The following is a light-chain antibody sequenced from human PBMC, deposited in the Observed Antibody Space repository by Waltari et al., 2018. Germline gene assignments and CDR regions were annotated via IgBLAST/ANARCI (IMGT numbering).Light chain of an antibody. CDR2: DAS. V-gene: IGKV3-11*01. Sequence: EIVLTQYPATLSLSPGERATLSCRASQSVSSSLAWYQQKPGQAPRLLIYDASNRATGIPARFSGSGSGTDFTLTISSLEPEDFAVYYCQQRSNWPPSITFGQGTRLEIK. CDR3: QQRSNWPPSIT. CDR1: QSVSSS. J-gene: IGKJ5*01.